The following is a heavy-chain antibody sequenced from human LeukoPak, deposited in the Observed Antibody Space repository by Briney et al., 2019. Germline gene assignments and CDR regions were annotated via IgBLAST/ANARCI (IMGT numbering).Heavy chain of an antibody. CDR1: GGTFSSYA. J-gene: IGHJ4*02. CDR3: ARDGWDGYNSQIIDY. D-gene: IGHD5-24*01. CDR2: ISAYNGNT. Sequence: GASVKVSCKASGGTFSSYAISWVRQAPGQGLEWMGWISAYNGNTNYAQKLQGRVTMTTDTSTSTAYMELRSLRSDDTAVYYCARDGWDGYNSQIIDYWGQGTLVTVSS. V-gene: IGHV1-18*01.